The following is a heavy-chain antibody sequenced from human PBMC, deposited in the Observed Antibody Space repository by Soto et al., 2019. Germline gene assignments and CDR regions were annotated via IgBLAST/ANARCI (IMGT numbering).Heavy chain of an antibody. CDR1: GGSISSYY. CDR2: IYYSGST. CDR3: ARKSRSGWHFDY. Sequence: PSGTRSLTCTVSGGSISSYYWSWIRQPPGKGLEWIGYIYYSGSTNYNPSLKSRVTISVDTSKNQFSLKLSSVTAADTAVYYCARKSRSGWHFDYWGQGTLVTVSS. D-gene: IGHD6-19*01. V-gene: IGHV4-59*01. J-gene: IGHJ4*02.